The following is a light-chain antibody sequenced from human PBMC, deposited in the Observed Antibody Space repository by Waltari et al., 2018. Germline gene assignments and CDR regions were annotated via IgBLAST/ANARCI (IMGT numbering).Light chain of an antibody. V-gene: IGKV3-20*01. J-gene: IGKJ4*01. CDR3: QQYDGEVVT. CDR1: PIVTRIS. CDR2: GTS. Sequence: EIVLTQSPGTLSLSPGGRATLSCRASPIVTRISFTWYQQKLGQAPRLLIYGTSSRATGIPDRFSGSGSGTDFTLTISRLEPEDFAVYYCQQYDGEVVTFGGGTKVEI.